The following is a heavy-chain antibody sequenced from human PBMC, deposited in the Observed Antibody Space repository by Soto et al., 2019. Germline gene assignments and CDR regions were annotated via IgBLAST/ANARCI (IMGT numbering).Heavy chain of an antibody. D-gene: IGHD3-10*01. J-gene: IGHJ3*02. CDR1: GGSISSRDW. Sequence: SEPMSLTRAVSGGSISSRDWWRWLRQPPGKGLEWIGEIYHSGSTNYNPSLKSRVTISVDKSKNQFSLKLSSVTAADTAVYYCASKFGELLADAFDIWGQGTMVTVSS. CDR3: ASKFGELLADAFDI. V-gene: IGHV4-4*02. CDR2: IYHSGST.